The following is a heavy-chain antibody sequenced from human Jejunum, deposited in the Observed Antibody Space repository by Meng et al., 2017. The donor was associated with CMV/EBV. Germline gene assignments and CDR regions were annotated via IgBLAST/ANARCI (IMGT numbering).Heavy chain of an antibody. D-gene: IGHD5-18*01. J-gene: IGHJ4*02. V-gene: IGHV3-23*01. CDR3: ARDGGGYTFGTGWYIDY. CDR2: INAIGAQT. Sequence: FRPSAPAWVPLAPGKRLEPVSSINAIGAQTPHPDSVRGRFTISRDNSRNTLYLQMTGLRIEDTAIYYCARDGGGYTFGTGWYIDYWGQGTLVTVSS. CDR1: FRPSA.